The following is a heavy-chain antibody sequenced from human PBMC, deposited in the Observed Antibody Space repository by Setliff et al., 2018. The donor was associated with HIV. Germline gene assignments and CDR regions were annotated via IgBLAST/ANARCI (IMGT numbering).Heavy chain of an antibody. V-gene: IGHV4-34*01. CDR1: GGSLGGFY. J-gene: IGHJ6*04. D-gene: IGHD1-1*01. CDR3: ARGVPADSNFNSRYMDV. CDR2: INHSGST. Sequence: PSETLSLTCSVYGGSLGGFYWSWIRQSPGKGLEWIGEINHSGSTDYTPSLKSRLIISIDKYKNQLFLRLTSLTAADTAVYFCARGVPADSNFNSRYMDVWGKGTAVTVSS.